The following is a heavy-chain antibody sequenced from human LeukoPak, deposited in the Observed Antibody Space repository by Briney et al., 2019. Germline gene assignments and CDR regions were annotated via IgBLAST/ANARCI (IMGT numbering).Heavy chain of an antibody. CDR2: IFQGGGEI. CDR3: ATYRQVMLPFES. D-gene: IGHD5-18*01. J-gene: IGHJ4*02. CDR1: GFTFSDFA. V-gene: IGHV3-23*01. Sequence: PGGSLRLSCAASGFTFSDFAMIWVRQPPGKGLEWVSSIFQGGGEIHYADSVRGRFTIPRDNSRSTLFLQMNSLRAEDTAIYYCATYRQVMLPFESWGQGTLVTVSS.